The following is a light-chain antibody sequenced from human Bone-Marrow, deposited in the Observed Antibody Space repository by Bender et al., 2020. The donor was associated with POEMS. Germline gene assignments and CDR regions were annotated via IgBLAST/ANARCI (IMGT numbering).Light chain of an antibody. J-gene: IGLJ1*01. CDR3: SSTAGSNNHV. Sequence: QSALAQPASVSGSPGQSVTISCTGTSNDVGRYEYVSWYQQHPGKAPRLIIYDVNKRPSGVPDRLSGSKSGNTASLTVSGLQAEDEADYYCSSTAGSNNHVFGSGTKVTVL. CDR1: SNDVGRYEY. V-gene: IGLV2-8*01. CDR2: DVN.